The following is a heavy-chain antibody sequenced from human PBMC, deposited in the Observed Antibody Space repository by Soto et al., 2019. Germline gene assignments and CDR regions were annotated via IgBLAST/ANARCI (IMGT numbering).Heavy chain of an antibody. CDR2: INSDGSRT. J-gene: IGHJ4*02. V-gene: IGHV3-74*01. CDR3: ARGDADYYDGNGYLGRH. Sequence: EVQLVESGGGIVQPGGSLRLSCAASGFTFSSYWMHWVRQAPGKGLVWVSRINSDGSRTSYADSAKGRFTISRDNAKKTVYLQMNSLRAEDTAVYYCARGDADYYDGNGYLGRHWGQGTLVTVSS. D-gene: IGHD3-22*01. CDR1: GFTFSSYW.